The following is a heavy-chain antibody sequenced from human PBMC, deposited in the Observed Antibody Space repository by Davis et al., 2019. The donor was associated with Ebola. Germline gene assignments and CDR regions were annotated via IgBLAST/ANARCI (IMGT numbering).Heavy chain of an antibody. CDR2: ISWNSGSI. J-gene: IGHJ5*02. V-gene: IGHV3-9*01. CDR3: ATEDADNWFDP. Sequence: PGGSLRLSCAASGFTFDDYAMHWVRQAPGKGLEWVSGISWNSGSIGYADSVKGRFTISRANSKNTLYLQMNSLRAEDTAVYYCATEDADNWFDPWGQGTLVTVSS. CDR1: GFTFDDYA.